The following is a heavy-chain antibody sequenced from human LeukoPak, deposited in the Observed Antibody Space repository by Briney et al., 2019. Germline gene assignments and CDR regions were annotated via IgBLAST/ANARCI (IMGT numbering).Heavy chain of an antibody. CDR1: GGSISSTSYY. V-gene: IGHV4-61*05. CDR3: ARVGEWLTHFDY. Sequence: SETLSLTCTVSGGSISSTSYYWGWIRQPPGKGLEWIGYIYYSGSTNYNPSLKSRVTISVDTSKNQFSLKLSSVTAADTAVYYCARVGEWLTHFDYWGQGTLVTVSS. J-gene: IGHJ4*02. CDR2: IYYSGST. D-gene: IGHD3-3*01.